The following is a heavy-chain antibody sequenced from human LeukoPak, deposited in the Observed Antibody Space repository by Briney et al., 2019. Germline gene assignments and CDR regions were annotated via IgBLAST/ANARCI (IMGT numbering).Heavy chain of an antibody. CDR2: INPNSGGT. V-gene: IGHV1-2*02. J-gene: IGHJ4*02. Sequence: ASVKVSCKASGYTFTGYYMHWVRQAPGQGLEWMGWINPNSGGTNYAQKFQGRVTMTRDTSISTAYMELSRLRSDDTAVYYCASKPGYSSSWYLPPDYWGQGTLVTVSS. D-gene: IGHD6-13*01. CDR1: GYTFTGYY. CDR3: ASKPGYSSSWYLPPDY.